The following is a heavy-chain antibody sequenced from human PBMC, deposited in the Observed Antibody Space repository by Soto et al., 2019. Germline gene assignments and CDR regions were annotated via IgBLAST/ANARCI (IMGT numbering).Heavy chain of an antibody. D-gene: IGHD6-19*01. J-gene: IGHJ6*02. CDR2: ISGTGDST. Sequence: EVQLLESGGGLVQPGGSLRLSCAASGFSFSSHSMNWVRLAPGKGLEWVSRISGTGDSTYYTDSVKGRFTISRDNSKTTLYLQMNSLRVEDTAVYFCAKRPSGSGLRYYYYGMDVWGQGTTVTVSS. V-gene: IGHV3-23*01. CDR1: GFSFSSHS. CDR3: AKRPSGSGLRYYYYGMDV.